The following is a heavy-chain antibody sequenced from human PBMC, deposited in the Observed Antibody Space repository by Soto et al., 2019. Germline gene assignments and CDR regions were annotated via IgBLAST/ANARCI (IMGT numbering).Heavy chain of an antibody. V-gene: IGHV3-74*01. CDR3: GRGASDWNGIDY. CDR2: LNEDGSQT. D-gene: IGHD1-1*01. CDR1: EFTFSAHW. Sequence: EVQLAESGGGLVQPGGSLSLSCTASEFTFSAHWMHGVRQAPGKGLMWVSRLNEDGSQTDHAESVKGRFAISRDNAKNTLFLQMTSLRVDDTAIYFCGRGASDWNGIDYWGQGILVTVSS. J-gene: IGHJ4*02.